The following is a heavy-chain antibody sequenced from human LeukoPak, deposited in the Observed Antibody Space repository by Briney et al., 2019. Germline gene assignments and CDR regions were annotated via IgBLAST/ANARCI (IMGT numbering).Heavy chain of an antibody. CDR3: ARGYDVRGYYYYYYMDV. CDR2: IYYSGST. CDR1: GGSISSYY. J-gene: IGHJ6*03. Sequence: PETLSLTCTVSGGSISSYYWSWIRQPPGKGLEWIGYIYYSGSTNYNPSLKSRVTISVDTSKNQFSLKLSSVTAADTAVYYCARGYDVRGYYYYYYMDVWGKGTTVTVSS. V-gene: IGHV4-59*01. D-gene: IGHD1-1*01.